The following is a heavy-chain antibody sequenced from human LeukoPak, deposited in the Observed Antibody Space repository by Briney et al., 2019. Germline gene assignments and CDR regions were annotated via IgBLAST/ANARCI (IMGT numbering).Heavy chain of an antibody. CDR2: IYTSGST. CDR1: GGSFSGYY. CDR3: ARMRQLPPYGGFDP. J-gene: IGHJ5*02. V-gene: IGHV4-59*10. Sequence: SETLFLTCAVYGGSFSGYYWSWIRQPPGKGLEWIGRIYTSGSTNYNPSLKSRVTISVDTSKNQFSLKLSSVTAADTAVYYCARMRQLPPYGGFDPWGQGTLVTVSS. D-gene: IGHD1-26*01.